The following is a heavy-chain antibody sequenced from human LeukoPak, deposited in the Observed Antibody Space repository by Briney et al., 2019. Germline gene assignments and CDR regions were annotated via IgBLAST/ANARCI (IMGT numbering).Heavy chain of an antibody. Sequence: PSETLSLTCTVSGGSISSYYWSWIRQPPGKGLEWIGYIYYSGSTNYSPSLKSRVTISVDTSKNQFSLKLSSVTAADTAVYYCARDRRQWGQGAFDIWGQGTMVTVSS. CDR1: GGSISSYY. CDR2: IYYSGST. CDR3: ARDRRQWGQGAFDI. D-gene: IGHD3-16*01. J-gene: IGHJ3*02. V-gene: IGHV4-59*01.